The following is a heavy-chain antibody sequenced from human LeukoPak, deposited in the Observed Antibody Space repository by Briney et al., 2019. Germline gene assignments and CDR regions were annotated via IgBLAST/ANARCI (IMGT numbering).Heavy chain of an antibody. Sequence: GASVKVSCKASGYTFTSYGISWVRQAPGQGLEWMGWISAYNGNTNYAQKLQGRVTMTTDTSTSTAYMELRCLRSDDTAVYYCAREGMGTTVTQRGFDYWGQGTLVTVSS. D-gene: IGHD4-17*01. J-gene: IGHJ4*02. CDR3: AREGMGTTVTQRGFDY. V-gene: IGHV1-18*01. CDR1: GYTFTSYG. CDR2: ISAYNGNT.